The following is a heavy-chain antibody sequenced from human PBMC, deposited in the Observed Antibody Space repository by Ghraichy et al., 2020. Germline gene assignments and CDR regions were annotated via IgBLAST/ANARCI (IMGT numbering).Heavy chain of an antibody. CDR3: ATSYIAAANMDV. CDR1: GGSISSYY. V-gene: IGHV4-4*07. D-gene: IGHD6-13*01. J-gene: IGHJ6*03. CDR2: IYTSGST. Sequence: SETLSLTCTVSGGSISSYYWSWIRQPAGKGLEWIGRIYTSGSTNYNPSLKSRVTMSVDTSKNQFSLKLSSMTAADTAVYYCATSYIAAANMDVWGKGTTVTVSS.